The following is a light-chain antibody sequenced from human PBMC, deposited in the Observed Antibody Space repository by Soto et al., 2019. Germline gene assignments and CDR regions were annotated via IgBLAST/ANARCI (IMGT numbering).Light chain of an antibody. Sequence: EIVLTRSPGTLSLSPGERASLSCRASQSVSSEKLAWYQQKPGQAPRLLIFGASGRATGIPERFSGSGSGTDFSLTISRLEPEDLAVYYCQQYDYSVWTFGQGTKVDIK. CDR3: QQYDYSVWT. J-gene: IGKJ1*01. CDR2: GAS. V-gene: IGKV3-20*01. CDR1: QSVSSEK.